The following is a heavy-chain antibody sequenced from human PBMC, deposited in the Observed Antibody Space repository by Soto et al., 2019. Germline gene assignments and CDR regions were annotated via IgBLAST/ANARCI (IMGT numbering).Heavy chain of an antibody. Sequence: QVPLVQSGAEVKKPGASVKVSCKASGYTFTSYDINWVRQATGQGLEWMGWMNPNSGNTGYAQKFQGRVTMTRNTSISTAYMELSSLRSEDTAVYYCARVGRSQWLVRYYYMDVWGKGTTVTVSS. J-gene: IGHJ6*03. CDR2: MNPNSGNT. CDR1: GYTFTSYD. D-gene: IGHD6-19*01. CDR3: ARVGRSQWLVRYYYMDV. V-gene: IGHV1-8*01.